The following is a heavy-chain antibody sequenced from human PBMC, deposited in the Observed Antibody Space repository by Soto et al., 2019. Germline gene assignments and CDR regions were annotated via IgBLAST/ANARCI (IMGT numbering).Heavy chain of an antibody. V-gene: IGHV3-74*01. CDR1: GFGFHTYW. Sequence: GGSLRLSCVASGFGFHTYWMHWVRQVPGKGLVWVACINSDGVTLTYADSVKGRFSISRDNTKNTLFLQMNGLRDDDTAVYYCTRDGIDYYGSGNYYPRFDPWGQGALVTVSS. CDR2: INSDGVTL. CDR3: TRDGIDYYGSGNYYPRFDP. D-gene: IGHD3-10*01. J-gene: IGHJ5*02.